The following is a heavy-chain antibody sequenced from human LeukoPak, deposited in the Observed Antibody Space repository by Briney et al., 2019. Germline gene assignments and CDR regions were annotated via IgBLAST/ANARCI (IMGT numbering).Heavy chain of an antibody. CDR2: IIPIFGTA. CDR3: ARGETAMVRGKTYYYYMDV. D-gene: IGHD5-18*01. V-gene: IGHV1-69*05. J-gene: IGHJ6*03. Sequence: ASVTVSCKASGGTFSCYAISWVRQAPGQGLEWMGGIIPIFGTANYAQKFQGRVTITTDESTSTAYMELSSLRSEDTAVYYCARGETAMVRGKTYYYYMDVWGKGTTVTVSS. CDR1: GGTFSCYA.